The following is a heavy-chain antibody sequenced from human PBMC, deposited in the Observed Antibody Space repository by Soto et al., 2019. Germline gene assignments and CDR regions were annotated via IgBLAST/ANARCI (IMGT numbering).Heavy chain of an antibody. CDR3: ESSSSSRWYFDL. CDR1: GFTFSSYG. J-gene: IGHJ2*01. CDR2: IWYDGSNK. D-gene: IGHD6-6*01. Sequence: QVQLVESGGGVVQPGRSLRLSCEASGFTFSSYGMHWVCQAPGNGLEWVAVIWYDGSNKYYADSVKGRLTISRDNSKNTLYLQMNRLRAEDTAVYYCESSSSSRWYFDLRGRGTLVTVS. V-gene: IGHV3-33*01.